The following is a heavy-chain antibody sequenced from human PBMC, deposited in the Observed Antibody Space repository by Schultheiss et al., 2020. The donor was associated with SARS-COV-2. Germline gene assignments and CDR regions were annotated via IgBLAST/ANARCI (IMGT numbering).Heavy chain of an antibody. CDR3: AHSEDYSNYAWFDP. Sequence: SGPTLVKPTQTLTLTCTSSGFSLTTNGVGVGWIRQPPGKTLEWLALIYWNDDKRYSPSLKSRLTITKDTSKNQVVLTMTNMDPVDTATYYCAHSEDYSNYAWFDPWGQGTLVTVAS. J-gene: IGHJ5*02. CDR1: GFSLTTNGVG. V-gene: IGHV2-5*01. CDR2: IYWNDDK. D-gene: IGHD4-11*01.